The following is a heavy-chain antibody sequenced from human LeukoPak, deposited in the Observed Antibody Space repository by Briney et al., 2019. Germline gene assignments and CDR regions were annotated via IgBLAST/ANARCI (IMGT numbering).Heavy chain of an antibody. Sequence: GGSLRLSCAASGFTFNSYWMHWVRQAPGKGLVWVSRINSDGSSTSYADSVKGRFTISRDNAKNTLYLQMNSLKIEDTAVYYCTTVGIWKMVTGEDRWGQGTLVAVSS. CDR3: TTVGIWKMVTGEDR. V-gene: IGHV3-74*01. D-gene: IGHD5-24*01. CDR1: GFTFNSYW. CDR2: INSDGSST. J-gene: IGHJ5*02.